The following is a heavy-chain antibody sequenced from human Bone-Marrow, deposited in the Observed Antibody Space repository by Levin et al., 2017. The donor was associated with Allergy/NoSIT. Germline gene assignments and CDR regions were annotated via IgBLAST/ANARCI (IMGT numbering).Heavy chain of an antibody. D-gene: IGHD2-15*01. V-gene: IGHV3-53*01. J-gene: IGHJ4*02. Sequence: GESLKISCAVSGLTVTNPYMSWVRQAPGKGLEWVSVIYAGGSTYYAESVEGRFTISRDTSKNMVFLDMGSLIVDDTAVYFCARSGFSDYFDYWGQGVPVTVSS. CDR3: ARSGFSDYFDY. CDR2: IYAGGST. CDR1: GLTVTNPY.